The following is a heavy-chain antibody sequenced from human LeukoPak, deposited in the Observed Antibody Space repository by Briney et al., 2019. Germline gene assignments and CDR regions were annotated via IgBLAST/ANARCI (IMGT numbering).Heavy chain of an antibody. CDR2: ISSSGSTI. D-gene: IGHD3-10*02. CDR3: AELGITMIGGV. Sequence: GGSLRLSCAAPGFTFSSYGMNWVRQAPGKGLEWVSYISSSGSTIYYADSVKGRFTISRDNAKNSLYLQMNSLRAEDTAVYYCAELGITMIGGVWGKGTTVTISS. V-gene: IGHV3-48*04. J-gene: IGHJ6*04. CDR1: GFTFSSYG.